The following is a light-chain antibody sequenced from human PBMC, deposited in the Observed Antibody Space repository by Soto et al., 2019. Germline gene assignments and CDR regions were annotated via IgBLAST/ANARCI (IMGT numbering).Light chain of an antibody. J-gene: IGKJ1*01. CDR3: QQYNNWLWT. V-gene: IGKV3-15*01. CDR1: QSVSSN. Sequence: EIVMTQSPATLSVSPGERATLSCRASQSVSSNLAWYQQKPGQAPRLLIYGASTRATGIPARFSGSGSGTEFTLTISSLQSEDLAVDYCQQYNNWLWTFGQGTKVELK. CDR2: GAS.